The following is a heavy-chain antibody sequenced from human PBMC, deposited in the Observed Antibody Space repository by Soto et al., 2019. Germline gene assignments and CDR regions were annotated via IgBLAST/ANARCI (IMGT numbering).Heavy chain of an antibody. CDR3: AKDRAEWGSYDY. CDR1: GFTFSSYA. D-gene: IGHD7-27*01. V-gene: IGHV3-23*01. J-gene: IGHJ4*02. CDR2: ISGSGGST. Sequence: GGSLRLSFAASGFTFSSYAMSWVRQAPGKGLKWVSTISGSGGSTYYAESVKGRFTISRDNSKNTLYLQMNSLRAEDTAVYYCAKDRAEWGSYDYWGQGRLSTVSS.